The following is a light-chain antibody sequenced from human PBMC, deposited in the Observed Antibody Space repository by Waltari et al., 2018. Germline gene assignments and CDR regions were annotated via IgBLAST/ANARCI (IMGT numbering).Light chain of an antibody. J-gene: IGKJ1*01. Sequence: DIQMTQSPSTLSASVGDRVTITCRASQSINSWLAWYQQKPGKAPKLLIYKTSTLESGVPSRCSGSGSGTEFTLTISSLKRDDFATYYCQQYNTYWTFGQGTQVEIK. CDR3: QQYNTYWT. V-gene: IGKV1-5*03. CDR2: KTS. CDR1: QSINSW.